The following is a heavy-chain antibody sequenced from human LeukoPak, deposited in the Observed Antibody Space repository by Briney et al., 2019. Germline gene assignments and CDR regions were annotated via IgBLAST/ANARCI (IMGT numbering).Heavy chain of an antibody. CDR1: GFTFSDYY. CDR3: ARTSIAVAATYGLDY. V-gene: IGHV3-53*01. Sequence: GGSLRLSCAASGFTFSDYYMSWVRQAPGKGLEWVSVIYSGGGTYYADSVKGRFTISRDNSKNTLYLQMNSLRAEDTAVYYCARTSIAVAATYGLDYWGQGILVTVSS. CDR2: IYSGGGT. J-gene: IGHJ4*02. D-gene: IGHD6-19*01.